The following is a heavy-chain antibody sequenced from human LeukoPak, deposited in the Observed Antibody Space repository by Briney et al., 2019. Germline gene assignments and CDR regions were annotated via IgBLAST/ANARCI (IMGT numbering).Heavy chain of an antibody. CDR3: ARHSSRSSRVDY. J-gene: IGHJ4*02. V-gene: IGHV4-59*08. CDR2: IYYSGST. D-gene: IGHD6-13*01. CDR1: GGSISSYY. Sequence: PSETLSLTCTVSGGSISSYYWSWIRQPPGKGLEWIGYIYYSGSTNYNPSLKSRVTISVDTSKNQFSLKLSSVTAADTAVYYCARHSSRSSRVDYWGQGTLVTVSS.